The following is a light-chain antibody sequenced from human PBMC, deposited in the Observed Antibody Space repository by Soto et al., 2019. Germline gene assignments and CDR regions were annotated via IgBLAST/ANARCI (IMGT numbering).Light chain of an antibody. CDR3: FSFTTDWTHV. V-gene: IGLV1-44*01. J-gene: IGLJ1*01. CDR2: SND. CDR1: DSNIGSNG. Sequence: QSVLTQPPSASGTPGQRVTISCSGSDSNIGSNGVNWYQHLPGMAPKLLTHSNDHRPSGVADRFSGSKSGTSASLAISGLQSEDEADYFCFSFTTDWTHVFGTGTKVTVL.